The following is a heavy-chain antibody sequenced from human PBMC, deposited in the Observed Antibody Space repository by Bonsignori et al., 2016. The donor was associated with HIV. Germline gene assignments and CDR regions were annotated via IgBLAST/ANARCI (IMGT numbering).Heavy chain of an antibody. CDR3: AREGGQLAYYYYYYMDV. Sequence: ASVKVSCKASGYTFTSYGISWVRQAPGQGLEWIGWISAYNGNTNYAQKLQGRVTMTTDTSTSTAYMELRSLRSDDTAVYYCAREGGQLAYYYYYYMDVWGKGTTVTVSS. D-gene: IGHD6-6*01. CDR1: GYTFTSYG. J-gene: IGHJ6*03. V-gene: IGHV1-18*01. CDR2: ISAYNGNT.